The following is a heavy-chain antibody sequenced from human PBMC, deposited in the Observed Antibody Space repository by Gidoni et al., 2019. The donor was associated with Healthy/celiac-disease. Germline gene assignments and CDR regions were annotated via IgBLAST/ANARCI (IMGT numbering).Heavy chain of an antibody. CDR3: AKDIGHCSGGSCYGSYYYYYGMDV. CDR1: GFTFDDSA. V-gene: IGHV3-9*01. D-gene: IGHD2-15*01. Sequence: EVQLVESGGGLVQPGRSLRLSCAASGFTFDDSAMPWVRQAPGKGLEWGSGISGNSGSIGYADAGKGRFTISRDNAKNSLYLQMNSLRAEDTALYYCAKDIGHCSGGSCYGSYYYYYGMDVWGQGTTVTVSS. CDR2: ISGNSGSI. J-gene: IGHJ6*02.